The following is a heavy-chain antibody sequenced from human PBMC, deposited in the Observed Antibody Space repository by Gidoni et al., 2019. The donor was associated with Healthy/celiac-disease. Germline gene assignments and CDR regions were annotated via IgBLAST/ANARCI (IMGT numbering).Heavy chain of an antibody. J-gene: IGHJ5*02. V-gene: IGHV2-5*01. D-gene: IGHD2-2*01. CDR2: IDWNVDK. CDR3: AHSPSRYGSSTSCLNWFDP. Sequence: HITLKASVPTLVKPPQTPTLTCPFSGFSPRTSAVGVGWIRQPPGKALEWLALIDWNVDKRYSPSLKSRLTITKDTSKNQVVLTMTNMDPVDTATYYCAHSPSRYGSSTSCLNWFDPWGQGTLVTVSS. CDR1: GFSPRTSAVG.